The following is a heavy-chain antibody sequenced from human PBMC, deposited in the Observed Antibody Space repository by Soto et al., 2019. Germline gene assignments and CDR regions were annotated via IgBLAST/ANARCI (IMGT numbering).Heavy chain of an antibody. V-gene: IGHV1-18*01. CDR2: ISTYDGNT. CDR3: ARGGYYDSSGSRNYHYYGMNV. D-gene: IGHD3-22*01. CDR1: GYTFSSYG. J-gene: IGHJ6*02. Sequence: ASVKVSCKASGYTFSSYGINWVRQAPGQGLEWLGWISTYDGNTKYAQILRGRVSMTTDTSTKTAYLEVRSLRSDDTAVYYCARGGYYDSSGSRNYHYYGMNVWGQGTTVTVSS.